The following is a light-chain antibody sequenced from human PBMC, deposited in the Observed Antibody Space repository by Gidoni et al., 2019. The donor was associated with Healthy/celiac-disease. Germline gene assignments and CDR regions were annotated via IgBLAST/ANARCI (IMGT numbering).Light chain of an antibody. CDR1: QSVSSY. Sequence: EIVLTQSPATLSLSPGERATLSCSASQSVSSYLAWYQQKPGQAPRLLIYDASNRATGIPARFSGSGSGTDFTLTISSLEPEDFAVYYCQQRSNWITFGQXTRLEIK. CDR3: QQRSNWIT. V-gene: IGKV3-11*01. CDR2: DAS. J-gene: IGKJ5*01.